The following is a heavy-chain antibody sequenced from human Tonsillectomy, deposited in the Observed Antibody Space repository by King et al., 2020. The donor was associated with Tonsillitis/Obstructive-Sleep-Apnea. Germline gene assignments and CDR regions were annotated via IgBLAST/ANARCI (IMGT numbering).Heavy chain of an antibody. D-gene: IGHD3-16*01. CDR1: GFTFSDYY. V-gene: IGHV3-11*05. J-gene: IGHJ3*02. Sequence: VQLVESGGGLVKPGGSLRLSCAASGFTFSDYYMSWIRQAPGKGLEWVSYISSSSSYTNYADSVKGRFTISRDNAKNSLYLQMNSLRAEDTAVYYCASLGDQPATGDAFDIWGQGTMVTVSS. CDR2: ISSSSSYT. CDR3: ASLGDQPATGDAFDI.